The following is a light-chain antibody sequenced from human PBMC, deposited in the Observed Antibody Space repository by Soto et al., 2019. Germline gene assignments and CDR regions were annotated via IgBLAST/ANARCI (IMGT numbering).Light chain of an antibody. CDR3: QLYGHSPRYT. J-gene: IGKJ2*01. V-gene: IGKV3-20*01. CDR1: QSVTSSY. Sequence: EIVLTQSPGALSLPPGERATLSCRASQSVTSSYLAWYQQKPGQAPRVLIYGASSRATGIPDRFSGSGSGTDFTLTISRLEPEDFAVYYCQLYGHSPRYTFGQGTKLEIK. CDR2: GAS.